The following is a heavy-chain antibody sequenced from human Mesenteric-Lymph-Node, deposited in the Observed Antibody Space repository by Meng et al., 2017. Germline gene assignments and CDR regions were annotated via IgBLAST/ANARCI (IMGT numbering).Heavy chain of an antibody. CDR1: GFTFSSYA. V-gene: IGHV3-23*01. CDR2: ISGSGGST. J-gene: IGHJ4*02. CDR3: AKETSITMIVVVITAVDY. D-gene: IGHD3-22*01. Sequence: GGSLRLSCAASGFTFSSYAMSWVRQAPGKGLEWVSAISGSGGSTYYADSVKGRFTISRDNSKNTLYLQMNSLRAEDTAVYYCAKETSITMIVVVITAVDYWGQGTLVTVSS.